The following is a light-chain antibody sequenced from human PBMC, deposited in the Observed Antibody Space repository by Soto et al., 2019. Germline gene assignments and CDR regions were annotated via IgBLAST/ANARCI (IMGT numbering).Light chain of an antibody. CDR1: SPNIGTGYD. CDR3: QSYDSSLSAWV. J-gene: IGLJ3*02. CDR2: GNN. V-gene: IGLV1-40*01. Sequence: QSALTQPPSVSGAPGQRVTISCTGSSPNIGTGYDVHWYQQLPGTAPKLLIYGNNNRPSGVPDRFSGSKSGTSASLAITGLQAEDEADYYCQSYDSSLSAWVFGGGTKLTVL.